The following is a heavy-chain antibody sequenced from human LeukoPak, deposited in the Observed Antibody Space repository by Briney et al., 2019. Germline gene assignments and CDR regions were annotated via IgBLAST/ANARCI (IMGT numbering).Heavy chain of an antibody. J-gene: IGHJ4*02. V-gene: IGHV3-11*01. CDR3: ARVRMDYGSGSHADY. CDR1: GFTFSDYY. Sequence: SGGSLRLSCAASGFTFSDYYMSWIRQAPGKGLEWVSYISSSGSTIYYADSVKGRFTISRDNAKNSLYLQMNSLRAEDTAVYYCARVRMDYGSGSHADYWGQGTLVTVSS. D-gene: IGHD3-10*01. CDR2: ISSSGSTI.